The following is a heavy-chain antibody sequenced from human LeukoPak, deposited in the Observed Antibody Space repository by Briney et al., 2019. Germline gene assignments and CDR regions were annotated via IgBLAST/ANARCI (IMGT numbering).Heavy chain of an antibody. Sequence: PGGSLRLSCAASGFTFSSYGMHWVRQAPGKGLEWVAFIWYDGNNKYYADSVKGRFTISRDNSKNTLYLQMNSLRAEDTAVYYCARSTSSEYDIYHFDYWGQGTLVTVSS. CDR1: GFTFSSYG. D-gene: IGHD3-9*01. CDR3: ARSTSSEYDIYHFDY. J-gene: IGHJ4*02. V-gene: IGHV3-33*01. CDR2: IWYDGNNK.